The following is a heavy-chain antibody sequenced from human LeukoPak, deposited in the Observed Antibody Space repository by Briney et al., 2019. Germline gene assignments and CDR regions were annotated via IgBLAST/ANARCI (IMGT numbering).Heavy chain of an antibody. J-gene: IGHJ3*02. D-gene: IGHD4-23*01. CDR1: GFTFSNAW. V-gene: IGHV3-15*01. CDR3: TTREVDGGNSNDASDI. Sequence: GGSLRLSCAASGFTFSNAWMSWVRQAPGKGLEWVGRIKSKTDGGTTDYAAPVKGRFTISRDDSKNTLYLQMNSLKTEGTAVYYCTTREVDGGNSNDASDIWGQGTMVTVSS. CDR2: IKSKTDGGTT.